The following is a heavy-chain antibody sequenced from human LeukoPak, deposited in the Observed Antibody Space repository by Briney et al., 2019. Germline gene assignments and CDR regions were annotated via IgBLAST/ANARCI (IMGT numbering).Heavy chain of an antibody. CDR1: GFTFGKYW. V-gene: IGHV3-7*03. Sequence: GGSLRLSCVASGFTFGKYWRSWVRQAPGKGLEWVANIKLDGSEKNYVDSVKGRFTISRDNTKNSLYLQMNSLRAEDTAVFYCARDQYDTWSRRGNFDSWGQGTLVIVSS. CDR2: IKLDGSEK. CDR3: ARDQYDTWSRRGNFDS. J-gene: IGHJ4*02. D-gene: IGHD3-3*01.